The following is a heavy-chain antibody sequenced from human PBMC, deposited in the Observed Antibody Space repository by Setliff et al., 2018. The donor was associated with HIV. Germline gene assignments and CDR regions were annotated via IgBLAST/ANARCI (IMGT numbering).Heavy chain of an antibody. D-gene: IGHD1-26*01. V-gene: IGHV1-18*01. CDR2: ISTYIGNS. Sequence: GASVKVSCKAPGYTFTNYAISWVRQAPGQGLEWMGWISTYIGNSNYAQKFQGRVTVTTDTSTNTAYMDLRSLRSDDTAVYYCARGSRELVHWGQGTLVTVSS. J-gene: IGHJ4*02. CDR3: ARGSRELVH. CDR1: GYTFTNYA.